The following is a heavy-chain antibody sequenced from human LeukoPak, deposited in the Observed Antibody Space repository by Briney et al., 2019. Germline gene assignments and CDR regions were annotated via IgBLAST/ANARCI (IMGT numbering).Heavy chain of an antibody. CDR2: INPNSGGT. J-gene: IGHJ4*02. CDR3: ARVPNPNIVVVPAAIIFDY. V-gene: IGHV1-2*02. D-gene: IGHD2-2*01. Sequence: ASVKVSCKASGYTFTGYYMHWMRQAPGQGLEWMGWINPNSGGTNYAQKFQGRVTMTRDTSISTAYMELSRLRSDDTAVYYCARVPNPNIVVVPAAIIFDYWGQGTLVTVSS. CDR1: GYTFTGYY.